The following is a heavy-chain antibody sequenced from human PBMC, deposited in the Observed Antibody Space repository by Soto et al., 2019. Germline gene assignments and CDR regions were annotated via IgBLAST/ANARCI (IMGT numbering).Heavy chain of an antibody. Sequence: QVQLVQSGAEVKKPGASVKVSCRASGGTLNKHAITWVRRAPGLGLEWLGGIIPMFGIPNYPQKFQGRATITADDPTNTAHMQLNSLPSADTAVYYCARGGTSGWLKGADDVWGQGTMVNVSS. CDR2: IIPMFGIP. J-gene: IGHJ3*01. CDR3: ARGGTSGWLKGADDV. V-gene: IGHV1-69*01. CDR1: GGTLNKHA. D-gene: IGHD6-19*01.